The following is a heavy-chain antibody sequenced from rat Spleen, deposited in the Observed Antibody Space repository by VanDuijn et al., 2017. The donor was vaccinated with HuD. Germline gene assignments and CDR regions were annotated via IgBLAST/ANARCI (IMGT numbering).Heavy chain of an antibody. D-gene: IGHD1-9*01. J-gene: IGHJ2*01. CDR3: ARRHYGYTDYFDY. CDR1: GFTFTDYY. CDR2: ISSDGRRN. Sequence: EVQLVESGGGLVQPGRSLKLSCAASGFTFTDYYMAWVRQAPTKGLEWVATISSDGRRNYYRDSVKGRVTISRDNAKSTLSLQMDSLRSEDTATYYCARRHYGYTDYFDYWGQGVMVTVSS. V-gene: IGHV5-29*01.